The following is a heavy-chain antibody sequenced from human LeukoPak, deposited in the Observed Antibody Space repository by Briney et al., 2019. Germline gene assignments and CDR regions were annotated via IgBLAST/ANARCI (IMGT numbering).Heavy chain of an antibody. CDR1: GFTFSSYW. CDR2: IKQDGSEK. J-gene: IGHJ6*03. CDR3: ASSGSYPYYYYMDV. D-gene: IGHD1-26*01. V-gene: IGHV3-7*01. Sequence: GGSLRLSCAASGFTFSSYWMSWVRQAPGKGLEWVANIKQDGSEKYYVDSVKGRFTISRGNAKNSLYLQMNSLRAEDTAVYYCASSGSYPYYYYMDVWGKGTTVTISS.